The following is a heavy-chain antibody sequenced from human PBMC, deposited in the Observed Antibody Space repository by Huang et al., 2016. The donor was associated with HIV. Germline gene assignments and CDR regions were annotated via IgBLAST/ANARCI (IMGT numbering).Heavy chain of an antibody. J-gene: IGHJ4*02. D-gene: IGHD3-9*01. CDR3: AGPNDIFTV. CDR1: GFNFSSYW. Sequence: EVQLVESGGGLVQPGGSLRLFCAASGFNFSSYWMSWVRQGPGKGLEWVASIKPDESEKYYVDSVKGRFAVSRDRAKNSVFLEMNSLSAEDTAVYYCAGPNDIFTVWGQGALVTVSS. CDR2: IKPDESEK. V-gene: IGHV3-7*01.